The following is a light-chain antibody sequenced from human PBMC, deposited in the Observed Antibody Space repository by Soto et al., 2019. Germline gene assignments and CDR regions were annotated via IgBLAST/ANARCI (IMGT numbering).Light chain of an antibody. V-gene: IGKV1-5*03. CDR3: QQYNNRWT. J-gene: IGKJ1*01. CDR1: QSISVW. Sequence: DIQMTQTPSTLSASVGNKVTITCRASQSISVWLAWFQQKPGNAPKLLIYKASTLESGVPSRFSGSGSGTEFTLTISSLQPDDSATYYCQQYNNRWTFGQGTKVDIK. CDR2: KAS.